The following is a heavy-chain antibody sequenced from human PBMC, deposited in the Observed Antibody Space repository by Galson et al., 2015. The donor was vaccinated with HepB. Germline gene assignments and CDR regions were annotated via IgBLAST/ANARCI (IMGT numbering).Heavy chain of an antibody. D-gene: IGHD4-11*01. CDR3: ARGVSRRLQDLRD. V-gene: IGHV3-30-3*01. CDR2: ISYEGSNK. CDR1: GFTLSSYA. J-gene: IGHJ1*01. Sequence: SLRLSCTASGFTLSSYAMHWVRQAPGKGLEWVAVISYEGSNKYYADSVKGRFTISRDNSKNTLYLQMNSLRAEDTAVYYCARGVSRRLQDLRDWGQGTLVTVSS.